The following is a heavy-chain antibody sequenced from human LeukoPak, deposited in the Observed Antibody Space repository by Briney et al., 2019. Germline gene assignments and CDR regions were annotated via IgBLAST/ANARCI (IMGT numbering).Heavy chain of an antibody. V-gene: IGHV3-53*05. CDR1: GFTVSSNY. CDR2: IYSGGGT. CDR3: AKDGGGGTIDY. D-gene: IGHD2-15*01. J-gene: IGHJ4*02. Sequence: GGSLRLSCAASGFTVSSNYMTWVRQAPGKGLEWVSLIYSGGGTYYADSVKGRFTISRDNSKDTLYLQMNSLRIEDTAMYYCAKDGGGGTIDYWGQGTLASVSS.